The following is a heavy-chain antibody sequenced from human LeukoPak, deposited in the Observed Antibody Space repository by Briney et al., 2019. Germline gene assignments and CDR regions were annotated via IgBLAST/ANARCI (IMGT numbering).Heavy chain of an antibody. CDR1: GYTFTSYY. D-gene: IGHD4-11*01. CDR2: INPSGGST. V-gene: IGHV1-46*01. Sequence: ASVKVSCKASGYTFTSYYMHWVRQAPGQGLEWMGIINPSGGSTSYAQEFQGRVTMTRDMSTSTVYMELSSLRSEDTAVYYCARNSNTYYYYMDVWGKGTTVTVSS. J-gene: IGHJ6*03. CDR3: ARNSNTYYYYMDV.